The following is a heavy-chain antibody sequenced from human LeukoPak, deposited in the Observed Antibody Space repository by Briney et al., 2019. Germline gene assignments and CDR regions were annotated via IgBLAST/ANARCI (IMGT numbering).Heavy chain of an antibody. V-gene: IGHV4-39*07. CDR3: ARGMYYYYYYMDV. J-gene: IGHJ6*03. CDR2: INHSGST. Sequence: SETLSLTCTVSGGSISSSSYYWGWIRQPPGKGLEWIGEINHSGSTNYNPSLKSRVTISVDTSKNQFSLKLSSVTAADTAVYYCARGMYYYYYYMDVWGKGTTVTVPS. CDR1: GGSISSSSYY.